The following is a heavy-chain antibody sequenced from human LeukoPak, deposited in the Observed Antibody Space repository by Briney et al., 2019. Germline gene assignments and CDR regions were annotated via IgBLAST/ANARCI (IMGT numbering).Heavy chain of an antibody. CDR1: GGSISSDYYY. J-gene: IGHJ4*02. Sequence: SETLSLTCAVSGGSISSDYYYWSWIRQPPGKGLEWIGYIHHSGNTYYNPSLKSRLIISVDTSKNQFSLKLTSVTAADTAVYHCVIFPYSGNFDHWGQGILVTVSS. CDR2: IHHSGNT. D-gene: IGHD5-12*01. V-gene: IGHV4-30-4*08. CDR3: VIFPYSGNFDH.